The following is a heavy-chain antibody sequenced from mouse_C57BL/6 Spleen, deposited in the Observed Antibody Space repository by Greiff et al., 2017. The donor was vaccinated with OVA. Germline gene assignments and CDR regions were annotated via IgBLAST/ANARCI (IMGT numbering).Heavy chain of an antibody. CDR3: ATCNYFSY. CDR1: GYTFTSYW. J-gene: IGHJ2*01. Sequence: QVQLKQPGAELVKPGASVKMSCKASGYTFTSYWITWVKQRPGQGLEWIGDIYPGSGSTNYNEKFKSKSTLTVDTSSITAYLQLSSLTSEDSAVYYCATCNYFSYWGQGTTLTGSS. V-gene: IGHV1-55*01. CDR2: IYPGSGST.